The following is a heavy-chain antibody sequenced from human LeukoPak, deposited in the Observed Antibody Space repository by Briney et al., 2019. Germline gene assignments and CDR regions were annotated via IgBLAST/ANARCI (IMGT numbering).Heavy chain of an antibody. CDR1: GFSFSYYN. CDR3: ARDRSHDDAFDL. CDR2: ISSSGIDM. J-gene: IGHJ3*01. D-gene: IGHD3-16*01. Sequence: PGRSLRLSCEASGFSFSYYNFNWVRQAPGKGLEWVSSISSSGIDMYYADSLKGRFTISRDNAKNSLYLHMSSLRVEDTAVYYCARDRSHDDAFDLWGQGTMVTVSS. V-gene: IGHV3-21*01.